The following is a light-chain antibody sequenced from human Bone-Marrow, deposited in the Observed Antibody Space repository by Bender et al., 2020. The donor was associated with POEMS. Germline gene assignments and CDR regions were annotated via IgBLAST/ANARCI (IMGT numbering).Light chain of an antibody. J-gene: IGLJ3*02. V-gene: IGLV2-14*03. CDR1: SSDLNPYNY. CDR3: VAWDASLNGWV. CDR2: DVS. Sequence: QSALTQPASVSGSPGQSITISCTEISSDLNPYNYVSWYQQHPGKAPRLIIYDVSNRPSGVPDRFSGSKSGTSASLAITGLQSDDEAIYFCVAWDASLNGWVFGGGTKLTVL.